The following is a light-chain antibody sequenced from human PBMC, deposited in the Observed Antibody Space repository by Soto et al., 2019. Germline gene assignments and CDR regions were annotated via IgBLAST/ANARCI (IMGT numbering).Light chain of an antibody. CDR1: QTITRW. Sequence: IQMTQSPSTLSASIGDRVTITCRASQTITRWMAWYQQKPGKAPKLLIYDASTLQSGVATRFSGSGSGTEFTLIISGLQPEDSATYYCQQYTNTNNPWMFGQGTKVDIK. CDR3: QQYTNTNNPWM. CDR2: DAS. V-gene: IGKV1-5*01. J-gene: IGKJ1*01.